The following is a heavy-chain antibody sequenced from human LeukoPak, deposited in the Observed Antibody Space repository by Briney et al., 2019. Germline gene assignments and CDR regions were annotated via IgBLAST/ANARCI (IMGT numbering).Heavy chain of an antibody. J-gene: IGHJ4*02. CDR2: IRSTANGYAT. V-gene: IGHV3-73*01. D-gene: IGHD5-24*01. Sequence: GGSLRLSCAASGFTFSSSGLHWVRHPYGQGQGWDGRIRSTANGYATAYAAPVKGRFTTSREASKNTLYLQMTSTSAEYTAVYYCAKDRRERATMREFDYWGQGKGTTVSS. CDR1: GFTFSSSG. CDR3: AKDRRERATMREFDY.